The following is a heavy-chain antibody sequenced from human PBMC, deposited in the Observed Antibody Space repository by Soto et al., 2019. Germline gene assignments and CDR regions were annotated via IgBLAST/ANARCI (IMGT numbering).Heavy chain of an antibody. V-gene: IGHV3-30*03. CDR3: ASNWGSEYYYYGMDV. D-gene: IGHD7-27*01. Sequence: GGSLRLSCAASGFTFSSYGMHWVRQAPGKGLEWVAVISYDGSNKYYADSVKGRFTISRDNSKNTLYLQMNSLRAEDTAVYYCASNWGSEYYYYGMDVWGQGTTVTVSS. CDR1: GFTFSSYG. CDR2: ISYDGSNK. J-gene: IGHJ6*02.